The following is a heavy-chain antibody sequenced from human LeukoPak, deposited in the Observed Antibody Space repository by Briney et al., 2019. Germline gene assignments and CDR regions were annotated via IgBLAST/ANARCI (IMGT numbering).Heavy chain of an antibody. D-gene: IGHD3-10*01. V-gene: IGHV4-39*01. CDR3: ARQDFGSGIVPGY. J-gene: IGHJ4*02. CDR2: VYYTGST. Sequence: SETLSLTCTVSGASITNSLYYWGWIRQSPGKGLEWIATVYYTGSTYYSPSLKSRVTISIDTSKSQFSLKLRSVTAADMAVYYCARQDFGSGIVPGYWGQGTLVTVSS. CDR1: GASITNSLYY.